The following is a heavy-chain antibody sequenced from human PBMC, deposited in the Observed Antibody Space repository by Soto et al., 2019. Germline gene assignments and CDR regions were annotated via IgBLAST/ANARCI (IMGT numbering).Heavy chain of an antibody. CDR3: ARGRPDYDILTGYYMGYYYGMDV. D-gene: IGHD3-9*01. V-gene: IGHV4-39*01. Sequence: PSETLSLTCTVSGGSISSSSYYWGWIRQPPGKGLEWIGSIYYSGSTYYNPSLKSRVTTSVDTSKSQFSLRLSSVAAADTAVYYCARGRPDYDILTGYYMGYYYGMDVWGQGTTVTVS. CDR2: IYYSGST. J-gene: IGHJ6*02. CDR1: GGSISSSSYY.